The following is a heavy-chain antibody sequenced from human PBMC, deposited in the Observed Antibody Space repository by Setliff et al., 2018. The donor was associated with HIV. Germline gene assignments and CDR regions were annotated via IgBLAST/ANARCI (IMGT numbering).Heavy chain of an antibody. CDR1: GFTFTSYG. CDR3: ARDLGGSLVRGWFDP. J-gene: IGHJ5*02. CDR2: ISTYSGHT. D-gene: IGHD3-16*01. Sequence: ASVKVSCKTSGFTFTSYGITWVRQAPGQGLEWMGWISTYSGHTNYAQKLQGRVTISVDTSKNQFSLKLSSVTAADTAVYYCARDLGGSLVRGWFDPWGQGTLVTVSS. V-gene: IGHV1-18*01.